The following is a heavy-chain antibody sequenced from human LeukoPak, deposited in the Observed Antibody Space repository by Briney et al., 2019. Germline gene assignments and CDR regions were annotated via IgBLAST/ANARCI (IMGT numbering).Heavy chain of an antibody. D-gene: IGHD6-25*01. Sequence: ASVKVSCKASGHTFSIYNMHWVRQAPGQGLEWMGIINPSGGTSYAQKIQGRVTMTRDTSTTTVYMELSSLRSEDTAVYYCARGDSSDFDYWGQGTLVTVSS. J-gene: IGHJ4*02. V-gene: IGHV1-46*01. CDR2: INPSGGT. CDR1: GHTFSIYN. CDR3: ARGDSSDFDY.